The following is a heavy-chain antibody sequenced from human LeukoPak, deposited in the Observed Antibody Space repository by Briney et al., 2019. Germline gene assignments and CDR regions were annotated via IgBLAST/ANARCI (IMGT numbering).Heavy chain of an antibody. CDR1: GGSVSGYY. CDR2: IYYSGST. Sequence: SETLFLTCTVSGGSVSGYYWSWIRQFSGKGLEWIGYIYYSGSTSYNPSLRSRVTISIDTSNNQVSLRLNSVTAADTAVYYCARSESYCSGGSCWGGWFDPWGHGTLVTVSS. V-gene: IGHV4-59*02. CDR3: ARSESYCSGGSCWGGWFDP. D-gene: IGHD2-15*01. J-gene: IGHJ5*02.